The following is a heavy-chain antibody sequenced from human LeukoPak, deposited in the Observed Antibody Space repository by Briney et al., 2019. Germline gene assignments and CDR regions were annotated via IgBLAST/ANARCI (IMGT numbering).Heavy chain of an antibody. CDR3: ASSGVGSSWFYY. Sequence: PGGSLRLSCAASGFTFSSFWMHWVRQAPGNGLVWFSRINTDGSGTSYADSVKGRFTISRDNAKDTLYLQMSSLRAEDTAVYYCASSGVGSSWFYYWGQGTLVTVSS. D-gene: IGHD6-13*01. CDR1: GFTFSSFW. CDR2: INTDGSGT. V-gene: IGHV3-74*01. J-gene: IGHJ4*02.